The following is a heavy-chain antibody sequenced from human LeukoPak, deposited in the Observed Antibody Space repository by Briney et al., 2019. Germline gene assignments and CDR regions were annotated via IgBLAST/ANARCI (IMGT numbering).Heavy chain of an antibody. J-gene: IGHJ4*02. CDR2: IWYDGSKK. D-gene: IGHD5-18*01. CDR3: AKDQGGTALCY. V-gene: IGHV3-30*02. Sequence: GGSLRLSCAASGYTFSSYGMHCVRQAPGKRLGWVAFIWYDGSKKYYADSVKGGGTLSRDNSKNTLYLQMNSLRAEDTAVYYCAKDQGGTALCYWGQGTLVTVSS. CDR1: GYTFSSYG.